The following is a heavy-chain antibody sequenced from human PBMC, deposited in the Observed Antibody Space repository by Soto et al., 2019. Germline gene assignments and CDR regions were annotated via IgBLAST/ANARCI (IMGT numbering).Heavy chain of an antibody. V-gene: IGHV1-18*01. Sequence: QVQLVQSGAEVKKPGASVKVSCKASGYTFTSYGISWVRQAPGQGLEWMGWISAYNGNTNYAQKLQGRVTMTPDTYTSAAYTELRTLRSADTSVCYCARDGGVKARFDPWGQGTLVTVSS. CDR1: GYTFTSYG. CDR2: ISAYNGNT. CDR3: ARDGGVKARFDP. J-gene: IGHJ5*02. D-gene: IGHD2-8*02.